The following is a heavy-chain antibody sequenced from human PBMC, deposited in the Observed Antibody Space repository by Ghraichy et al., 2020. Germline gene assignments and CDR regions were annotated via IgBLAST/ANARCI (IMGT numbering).Heavy chain of an antibody. D-gene: IGHD6-19*01. CDR1: GGPITSYY. J-gene: IGHJ4*02. CDR2: IYYTGST. CDR3: ARLRRAVALTVDY. V-gene: IGHV4-59*08. Sequence: ESLNISCSVSGGPITSYYWSWVRQPPGKGLEWIGYIYYTGSTNYNPSLKSRITVSEDTSKNQFSLSLTSVTAADTAVYYCARLRRAVALTVDYWGQGMLVTVSS.